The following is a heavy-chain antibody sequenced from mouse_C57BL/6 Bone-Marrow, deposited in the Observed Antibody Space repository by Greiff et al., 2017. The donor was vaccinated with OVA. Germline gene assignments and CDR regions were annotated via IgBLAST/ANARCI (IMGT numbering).Heavy chain of an antibody. CDR2: IDPETGGT. V-gene: IGHV1-15*01. Sequence: QVQLQQSGAELVRPGASVTLSCKASGYTFTDYEMHWVKQTPVHGLEWIGAIDPETGGTAYNQKFKGKAILTADKSSSTAYMELRSLTSEDSAVYYCTRWGSSGPWFAYWGQGTLVTVSA. D-gene: IGHD3-2*02. J-gene: IGHJ3*01. CDR1: GYTFTDYE. CDR3: TRWGSSGPWFAY.